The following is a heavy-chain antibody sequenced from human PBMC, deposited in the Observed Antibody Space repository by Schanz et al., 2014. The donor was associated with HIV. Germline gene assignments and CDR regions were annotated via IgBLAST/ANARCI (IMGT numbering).Heavy chain of an antibody. CDR1: GFTFGDYP. CDR2: SKNKANGYIT. Sequence: VQLVESGGGLIEPGRSLRLSCITSGFTFGDYPMSWFRQAPGKGLEWVGRSKNKANGYITEYTASVKGRFTISRDDSRNSLYLQMNSLKTEDTAVYFCARWRSGAPSNWGQGTLVTVSS. V-gene: IGHV3-72*01. J-gene: IGHJ4*02. D-gene: IGHD3-10*01. CDR3: ARWRSGAPSN.